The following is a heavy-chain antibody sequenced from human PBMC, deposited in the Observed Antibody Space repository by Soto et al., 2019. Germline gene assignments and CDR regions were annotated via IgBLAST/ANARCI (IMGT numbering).Heavy chain of an antibody. CDR3: ARDLGLLHCSGGSCYSAYYYYYGMDV. CDR2: ISSSSSYI. J-gene: IGHJ6*02. D-gene: IGHD2-15*01. CDR1: GFTFSSYT. V-gene: IGHV3-21*01. Sequence: RRSCAAEGFTFSSYTMNWVRQAPGKGLEWVSSISSSSSYIYYADSVKGRFTISRDNAKNSLYLQMNSLRAEDTAVYYCARDLGLLHCSGGSCYSAYYYYYGMDVWGQGTTVTVSS.